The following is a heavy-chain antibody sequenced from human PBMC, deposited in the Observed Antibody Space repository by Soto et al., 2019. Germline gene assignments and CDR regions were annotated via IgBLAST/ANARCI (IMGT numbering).Heavy chain of an antibody. CDR2: ISGSGGST. Sequence: LRLSCAASGFTFSSYAMSWVRQAPGEGLEWVSAISGSGGSTYYADSVKGRFTISRDNSKNTLYLQMNSLRAEDTAVYYCAKGIAVALYNWFDPWGQGTLVTVS. J-gene: IGHJ5*02. CDR3: AKGIAVALYNWFDP. D-gene: IGHD6-19*01. CDR1: GFTFSSYA. V-gene: IGHV3-23*01.